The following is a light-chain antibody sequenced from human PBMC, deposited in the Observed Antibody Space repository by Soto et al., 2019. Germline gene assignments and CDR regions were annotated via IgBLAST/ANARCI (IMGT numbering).Light chain of an antibody. CDR3: QQYNNWPLT. CDR1: QSVSNT. V-gene: IGKV3-15*01. Sequence: EIVMTQSPATLSVSPGESATLSCRASQSVSNTLAWYQQKPGQAPRLLIYGASARATGIPARFSGSGSGTEFTLTIRSLQSEDFAVYYCQQYNNWPLTFGGGTKVEIK. CDR2: GAS. J-gene: IGKJ4*01.